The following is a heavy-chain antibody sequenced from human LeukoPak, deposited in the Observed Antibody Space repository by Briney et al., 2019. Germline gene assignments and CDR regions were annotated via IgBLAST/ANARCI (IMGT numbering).Heavy chain of an antibody. CDR2: IYYSGST. D-gene: IGHD2-15*01. J-gene: IGHJ4*02. V-gene: IGHV4-59*08. CDR1: GGSISSYY. CDR3: AKGWFHRYFDY. Sequence: SETLSLTCTVSGGSISSYYWSWIRQPPGKGLEWIGYIYYSGSTNYNPSLKSRVTISVDTSKNQFSLKLSSVTAADTAVYYCAKGWFHRYFDYWGQGTLVTVSS.